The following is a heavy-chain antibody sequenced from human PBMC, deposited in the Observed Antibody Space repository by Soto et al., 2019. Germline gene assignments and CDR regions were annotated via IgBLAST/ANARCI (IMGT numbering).Heavy chain of an antibody. J-gene: IGHJ4*02. CDR2: VIPLFGTS. V-gene: IGHV1-69*01. CDR3: ARRAYCSGWKHFYYFDS. CDR1: GGTFSTYA. D-gene: IGHD6-19*01. Sequence: QLVQSGAEVKKPGSSVKVSCTASGGTFSTYAFSWVRQAPGQGLEWMGGVIPLFGTSTYAQRFQGRVTISADESTSTTYMDLIGLTSEDTAVYYCARRAYCSGWKHFYYFDSWGQGSLVTVSS.